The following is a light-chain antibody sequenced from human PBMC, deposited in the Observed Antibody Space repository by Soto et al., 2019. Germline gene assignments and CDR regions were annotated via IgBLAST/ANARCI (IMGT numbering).Light chain of an antibody. CDR1: SSDVGNYKF. V-gene: IGLV2-14*03. CDR2: EVS. Sequence: QSALTQPASVSGSPGPSITISCTGTSSDVGNYKFVSWYQQHPGKVPKLIIYEVSNRPSGISDRFSGSKSGNTASLSISGLQPDDEADYYCSSYKSTNTVLFGGGTKVTVL. CDR3: SSYKSTNTVL. J-gene: IGLJ2*01.